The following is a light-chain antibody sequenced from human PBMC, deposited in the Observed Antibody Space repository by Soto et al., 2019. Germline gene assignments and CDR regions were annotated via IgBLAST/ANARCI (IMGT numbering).Light chain of an antibody. J-gene: IGLJ1*01. CDR3: FSYTTVTTHV. CDR2: EVN. V-gene: IGLV2-14*01. CDR1: NSDLGGYNF. Sequence: QSALTQAASVSGSPGQSITISCVGTNSDLGGYNFVSWYQQHPGKAPKLMIFEVNKRPSGVSNRFSGSKSCNTASLTISGLQAEDEADSFCFSYTTVTTHVFGTWTKVTVL.